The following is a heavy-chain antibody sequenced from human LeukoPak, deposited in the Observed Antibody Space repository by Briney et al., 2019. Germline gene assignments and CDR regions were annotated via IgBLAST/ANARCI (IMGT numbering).Heavy chain of an antibody. V-gene: IGHV3-74*01. CDR1: GFTFSSHW. CDR2: ISDDGTIR. CDR3: VRNNWGTDY. D-gene: IGHD3-16*01. J-gene: IGHJ4*02. Sequence: GSLRLSCAASGFTFSSHWMHWVRHGPGKGLVWVARISDDGTIRSYGDAVRGRFTISRDNAKNTVYLEMNTLRAEDTAVYYCVRNNWGTDYWGQGALVTVSS.